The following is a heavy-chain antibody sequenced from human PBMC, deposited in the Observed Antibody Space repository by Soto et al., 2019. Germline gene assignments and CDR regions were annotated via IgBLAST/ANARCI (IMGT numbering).Heavy chain of an antibody. CDR3: AKGRYDFWSPYYFDS. V-gene: IGHV3-9*01. CDR2: ITWNSRVL. D-gene: IGHD3-3*01. Sequence: PGGSLRLSCVGTGLNFDDFAMHWVRQAPGKGLEWVSGITWNSRVLAYADSVKGRFTISRDNARNSLYLQMDSLRDEDTALYYCAKGRYDFWSPYYFDSWGQGNLVTVS. J-gene: IGHJ4*02. CDR1: GLNFDDFA.